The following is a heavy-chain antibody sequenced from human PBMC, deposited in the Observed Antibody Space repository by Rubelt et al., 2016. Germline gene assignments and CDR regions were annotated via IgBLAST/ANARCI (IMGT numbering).Heavy chain of an antibody. CDR2: ITHSGST. CDR3: ASQSSSGWYAFDI. CDR1: GGSFSGYY. V-gene: IGHV4-34*01. Sequence: VQLQQWGAGLLKPSETLSITCAVSGGSFSGYYWGWNRQPPGKGLEWIGEITHSGSTNYYPSLKSRVTISVDTSKHQFSLKLSSVTAADTAVYYCASQSSSGWYAFDIWGQGTMVTVSS. J-gene: IGHJ3*02. D-gene: IGHD6-19*01.